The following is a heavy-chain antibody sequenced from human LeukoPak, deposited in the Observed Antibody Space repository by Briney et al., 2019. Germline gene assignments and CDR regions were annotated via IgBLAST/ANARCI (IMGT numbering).Heavy chain of an antibody. CDR1: GYTFTSYG. V-gene: IGHV1-18*01. J-gene: IGHJ4*02. CDR2: ISAYNGNT. Sequence: GASVKVSCKASGYTFTSYGISWVRQAPGQGLEWMGWISAYNGNTNYAQKLQGRVTMTTDTSTSTAYMELRSLRSDDTAVYYCAREISPYSSSSLLDYWGQGTLVTVSS. CDR3: AREISPYSSSSLLDY. D-gene: IGHD6-6*01.